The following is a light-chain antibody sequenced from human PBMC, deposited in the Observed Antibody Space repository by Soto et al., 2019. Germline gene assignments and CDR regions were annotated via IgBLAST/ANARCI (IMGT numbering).Light chain of an antibody. CDR2: HAS. CDR1: QSVSSSY. Sequence: EIVLTQSPGILPLSPGERATLSCRASQSVSSSYLAWYQQKPGQAPRLLIYHASSRATGIPDRFSGSGSGTDFTLTISRLEPEDFAVYYCQQYGTSPFTFGPGTKVDIK. J-gene: IGKJ3*01. CDR3: QQYGTSPFT. V-gene: IGKV3-20*01.